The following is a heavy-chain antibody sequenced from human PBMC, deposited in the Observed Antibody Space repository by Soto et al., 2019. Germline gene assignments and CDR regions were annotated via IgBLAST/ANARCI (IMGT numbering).Heavy chain of an antibody. J-gene: IGHJ4*02. CDR3: LTHFDF. CDR1: EFSFSSYA. V-gene: IGHV3-30-3*01. D-gene: IGHD3-10*02. CDR2: ISFDGNII. Sequence: GSLRLSCAASEFSFSSYAMHWIRQAPGKGLEWVAVISFDGNIIHYADSVKGRFIISRDNSKNTLKASDTAMYYCVRPNFGALTHFDFWGQGTLVTVSS.